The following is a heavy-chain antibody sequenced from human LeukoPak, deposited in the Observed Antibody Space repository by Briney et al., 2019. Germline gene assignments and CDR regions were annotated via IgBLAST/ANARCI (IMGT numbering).Heavy chain of an antibody. CDR2: ISSSRSTI. D-gene: IGHD2-2*01. CDR3: ARYCTSTSCSGIS. J-gene: IGHJ5*02. V-gene: IGHV3-48*01. CDR1: GFTFGTYS. Sequence: GGSLRLSCAASGFTFGTYSMNWVRQAPGKGLEWVSYISSSRSTIHYADSVKGRFTISRDNAKNSLYLQMDSLRAEDTALYYCARYCTSTSCSGISWGQGTLVTVSS.